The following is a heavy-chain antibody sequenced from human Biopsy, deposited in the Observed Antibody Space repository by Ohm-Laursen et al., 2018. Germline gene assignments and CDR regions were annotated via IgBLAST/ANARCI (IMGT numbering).Heavy chain of an antibody. V-gene: IGHV3-33*01. CDR3: ARDQSGLRGINWYFDL. D-gene: IGHD5/OR15-5a*01. CDR2: IWYDGSNK. Sequence: SLRLSCAASGFTFSNYGMHWVRQAPGKGLEWVALIWYDGSNKNSEDSVKGRFTVSRDNSKNTLFLQMNNLRAEDTAVYYCARDQSGLRGINWYFDLWGRGILVTVSS. J-gene: IGHJ2*01. CDR1: GFTFSNYG.